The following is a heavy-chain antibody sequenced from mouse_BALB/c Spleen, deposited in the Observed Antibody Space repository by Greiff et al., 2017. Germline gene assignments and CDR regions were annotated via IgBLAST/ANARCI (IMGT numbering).Heavy chain of an antibody. CDR1: GYSFTGYF. D-gene: IGHD3-1*01. V-gene: IGHV1-20*02. J-gene: IGHJ4*01. CDR3: ARQGYGSYAMDY. Sequence: VQLKESGPELVKPGASVKISCKASGYSFTGYFMNWVMQSHGKSLEWIGRINPYNGDTFYNQKFKGKATLTVDKSSSTAHMELRSLASEDSAVYYCARQGYGSYAMDYWGQGTSVTVSS. CDR2: INPYNGDT.